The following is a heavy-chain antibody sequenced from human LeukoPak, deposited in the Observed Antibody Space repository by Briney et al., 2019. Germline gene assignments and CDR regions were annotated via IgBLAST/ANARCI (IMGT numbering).Heavy chain of an antibody. Sequence: GGSLRLSCAASGFTFSSYGMHWVRQAPGKGLEWVAFIRYDRSDKYYADSVKGRFTIFRDNSKNTLYLQMNSLRDEDTAVYYCAKDVVFGGSSGVRYFDCWGQGTLVTVSS. J-gene: IGHJ4*02. CDR1: GFTFSSYG. CDR2: IRYDRSDK. CDR3: AKDVVFGGSSGVRYFDC. V-gene: IGHV3-30*02. D-gene: IGHD3-22*01.